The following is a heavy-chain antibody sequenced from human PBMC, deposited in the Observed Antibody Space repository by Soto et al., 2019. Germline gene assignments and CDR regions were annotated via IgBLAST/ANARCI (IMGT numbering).Heavy chain of an antibody. Sequence: EVQLVESGGVLIKAGGSLTLSCAASGFTFSDEWMSWVRQPPGKGLEWVGRIKNKPNGEPREYAGPVKGRFTISRDDSESRLYLHMNNLKTDDTAVYYCTRGNYGAFHHWGQGTLVTVSS. CDR1: GFTFSDEW. CDR2: IKNKPNGEPR. CDR3: TRGNYGAFHH. J-gene: IGHJ3*01. D-gene: IGHD1-7*01. V-gene: IGHV3-15*07.